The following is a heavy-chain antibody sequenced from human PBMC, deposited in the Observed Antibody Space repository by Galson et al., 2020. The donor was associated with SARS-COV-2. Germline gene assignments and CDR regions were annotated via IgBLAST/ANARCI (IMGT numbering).Heavy chain of an antibody. V-gene: IGHV3-13*01. D-gene: IGHD2-2*02. CDR1: GFTISSYD. CDR3: ARGNSLVVPAAIRLYYYYYMDV. J-gene: IGHJ6*03. CDR2: IGTAGDT. Sequence: GGSLRLSCAASGFTISSYDMHWVRQAPGKGLEWVSAIGTAGDTYYPGSVKGRFTISRENAKNSLYLQMNSLRAGDTAVYYCARGNSLVVPAAIRLYYYYYMDVWGKGTTVTVSS.